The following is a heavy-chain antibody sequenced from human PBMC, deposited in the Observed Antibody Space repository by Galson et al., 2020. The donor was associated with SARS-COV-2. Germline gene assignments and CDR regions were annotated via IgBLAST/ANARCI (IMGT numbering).Heavy chain of an antibody. CDR2: IYYSGST. CDR3: ARGGGAAAGTYYYYYYMDV. V-gene: IGHV4-59*01. Sequence: SETLSLTCTVSGGSISSYYWSWIRQPPGKGLEWIGYIYYSGSTNYNPSLKSRVTISVDTSKNQFSLKLSSVTAADTAVYYCARGGGAAAGTYYYYYYMDVWGKGTTVTVSS. CDR1: GGSISSYY. D-gene: IGHD6-13*01. J-gene: IGHJ6*03.